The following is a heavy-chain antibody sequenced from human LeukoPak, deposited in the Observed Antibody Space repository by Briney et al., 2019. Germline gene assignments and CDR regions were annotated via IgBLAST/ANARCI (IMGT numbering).Heavy chain of an antibody. CDR2: ISWDSGSI. J-gene: IGHJ4*02. CDR1: GFTFDDYA. D-gene: IGHD5-18*01. V-gene: IGHV3-9*01. CDR3: AKDRKGYPTYFDY. Sequence: PGGSLRLSCAASGFTFDDYAMHWVRQAPGKGLEWVSGISWDSGSIGYADSVKGRFTISRDNAKNSLYLQMNSLRAEDTALSYCAKDRKGYPTYFDYWGQGTLVTVSS.